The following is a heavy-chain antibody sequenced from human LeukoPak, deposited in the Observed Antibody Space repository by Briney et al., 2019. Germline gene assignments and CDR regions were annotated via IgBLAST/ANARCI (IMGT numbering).Heavy chain of an antibody. CDR2: IYTSGST. J-gene: IGHJ4*02. D-gene: IGHD3-3*01. CDR1: GGSISSYF. Sequence: SGTLSLTCTVSGGSISSYFWSWIRQPAGKGLEWIGRIYTSGSTNYNPSLKSRVTMSVETSKNQFSLKLSSVTAADTAVYYCARDRSLDTIFGVVTPHFDYWGQGNLVTVSS. V-gene: IGHV4-4*07. CDR3: ARDRSLDTIFGVVTPHFDY.